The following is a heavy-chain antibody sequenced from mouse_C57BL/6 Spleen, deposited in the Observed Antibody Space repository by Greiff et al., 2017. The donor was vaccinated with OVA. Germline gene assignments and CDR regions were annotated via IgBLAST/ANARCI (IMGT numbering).Heavy chain of an antibody. J-gene: IGHJ1*03. D-gene: IGHD2-1*01. CDR3: ARDRLGKGWYFDV. CDR1: GFTFSDYY. V-gene: IGHV5-16*01. CDR2: INYDGSST. Sequence: EVMLVESEGGLVQPGSSMKLSCTASGFTFSDYYMAWVRQVPEKGLEWVANINYDGSSTYYLDSLKSRFIISRDNAKNILYLQMSSLKSEDTATYYCARDRLGKGWYFDVWGTGTTVTVSS.